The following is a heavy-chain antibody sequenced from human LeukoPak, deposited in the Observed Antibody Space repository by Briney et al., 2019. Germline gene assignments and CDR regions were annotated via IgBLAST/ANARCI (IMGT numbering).Heavy chain of an antibody. V-gene: IGHV4-34*01. J-gene: IGHJ6*04. CDR2: INHSGST. D-gene: IGHD3-10*01. Sequence: SETLSLTCAVYGGSFSVYYWSWIRQPPGKGLEWIGEINHSGSTNYNPSLKSRVTISVDTSKNQFSLKLSSVTAADTAVYYCARGHSPGVRGVIWEEYYYYGMDVWGKGTTVTVSS. CDR3: ARGHSPGVRGVIWEEYYYYGMDV. CDR1: GGSFSVYY.